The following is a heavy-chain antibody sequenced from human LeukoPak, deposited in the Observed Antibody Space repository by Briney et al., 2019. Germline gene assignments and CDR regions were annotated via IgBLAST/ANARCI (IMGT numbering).Heavy chain of an antibody. CDR3: ARSHMIVVVPGAFDI. Sequence: ASETLSLTCTVSGGSISSYYWSWIRQPPGKGLEWIGYIYYSGSTNYNPSLKSRVTISVDTSKNQFSLKLSSVTAADTAVYYCARSHMIVVVPGAFDIWGQGTMVTVSS. CDR1: GGSISSYY. CDR2: IYYSGST. J-gene: IGHJ3*02. D-gene: IGHD3-22*01. V-gene: IGHV4-59*08.